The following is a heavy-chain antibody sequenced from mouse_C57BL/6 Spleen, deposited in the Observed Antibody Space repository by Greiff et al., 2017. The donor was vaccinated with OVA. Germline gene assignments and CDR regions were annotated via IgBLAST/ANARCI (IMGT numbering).Heavy chain of an antibody. V-gene: IGHV5-17*01. J-gene: IGHJ2*01. CDR2: ISSGSSTI. CDR3: ARYDGSSYYFDY. D-gene: IGHD1-1*01. CDR1: GFTFSDYG. Sequence: EVKLMESGGGLVKPGGSLKLSCAASGFTFSDYGMHWVRQAPEKGLEWVAYISSGSSTIYYADTVKGRFTISRDNAKNTLFLQMTSLRSEDTAMYYCARYDGSSYYFDYWGQGTTLTVSS.